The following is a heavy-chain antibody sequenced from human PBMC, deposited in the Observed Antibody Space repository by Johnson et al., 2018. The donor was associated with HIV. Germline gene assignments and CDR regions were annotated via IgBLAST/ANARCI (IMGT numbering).Heavy chain of an antibody. D-gene: IGHD2-8*02. CDR1: GFTFDDYA. CDR3: ARDLVGSPRAFDI. CDR2: ISWNGGST. J-gene: IGHJ3*02. Sequence: VQLVESGGGVVRPGGSLRLSCVGSGFTFDDYALSWVRQLPGKGLEWVSGISWNGGSTAYADSVKGRFIISRDNAKNSLYLQMHSLRVEDTASYYCARDLVGSPRAFDIWGQGTMVTISS. V-gene: IGHV3-20*04.